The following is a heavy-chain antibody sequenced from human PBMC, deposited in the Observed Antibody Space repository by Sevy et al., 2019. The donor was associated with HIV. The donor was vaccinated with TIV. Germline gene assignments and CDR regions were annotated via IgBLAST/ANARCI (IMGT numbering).Heavy chain of an antibody. Sequence: SETLSLTCTVSGDSISSYYWSWIRQPPGKGLEWIGYIYYTGRTNYNPSLRSRVTIAVDMSKNHFSLKLSSVTAADTAVDYCASARYYDSSGYINWYFDLWGRGTLVTVSS. CDR3: ASARYYDSSGYINWYFDL. CDR2: IYYTGRT. J-gene: IGHJ2*01. D-gene: IGHD3-22*01. CDR1: GDSISSYY. V-gene: IGHV4-59*01.